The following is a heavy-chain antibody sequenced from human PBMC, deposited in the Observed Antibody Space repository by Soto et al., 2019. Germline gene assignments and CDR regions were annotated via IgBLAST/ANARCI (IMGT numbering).Heavy chain of an antibody. CDR2: INPSGGSP. CDR3: ARESSGFDY. V-gene: IGHV1-46*01. Sequence: ASVKVSCKSSAYTFTSYFMHWVRQAPGQGLEWMGIINPSGGSPTYAQQFQGRITMTSDASTSTVFMDLSSLRSEDTAMYYCARESSGFDYWGQGTLVTVSS. J-gene: IGHJ4*02. CDR1: AYTFTSYF.